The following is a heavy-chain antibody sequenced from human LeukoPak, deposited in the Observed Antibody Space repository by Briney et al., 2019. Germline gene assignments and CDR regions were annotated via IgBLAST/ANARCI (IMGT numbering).Heavy chain of an antibody. D-gene: IGHD3-10*01. V-gene: IGHV4-39*01. J-gene: IGHJ5*02. CDR3: ARLPGGSGSYRNWNWFDP. CDR1: GFTFSSYA. CDR2: IYYSGST. Sequence: GSLRLSCAASGFTFSSYAMSWVRQPPGKGLEWIGSIYYSGSTYYNPSLKSRVTISVDTSKNQFSLKLSSVTAADTAVYYCARLPGGSGSYRNWNWFDPWGQGTLVTVSS.